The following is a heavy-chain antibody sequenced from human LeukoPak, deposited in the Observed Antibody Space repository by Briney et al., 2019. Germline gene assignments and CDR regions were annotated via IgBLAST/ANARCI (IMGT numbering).Heavy chain of an antibody. J-gene: IGHJ3*02. CDR1: GFSFSSYW. CDR3: AKNQQQLVYNMAFDI. Sequence: PGGSLRLSCAASGFSFSSYWMHWVRQAPGKGLVWVSRINSDGSYTSNADSVQGRFTISRDNAKNTLYLQMNSLRTEDTAVYYCAKNQQQLVYNMAFDIWGQGTMVTVSS. D-gene: IGHD6-13*01. V-gene: IGHV3-74*01. CDR2: INSDGSYT.